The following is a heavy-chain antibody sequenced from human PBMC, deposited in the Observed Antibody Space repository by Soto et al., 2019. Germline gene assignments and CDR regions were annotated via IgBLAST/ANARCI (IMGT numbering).Heavy chain of an antibody. CDR2: ISAYNGNT. Sequence: ASVKVSCKASGYTFTSDGISWVRQAPGQGLEWMGWISAYNGNTNYAQKLQGRVTMTTDTSTSTAYMELRRLRSDDTAVYYCARAFGTYSSGWPSDYWGPGPLVIVSS. CDR1: GYTFTSDG. D-gene: IGHD6-19*01. V-gene: IGHV1-18*01. CDR3: ARAFGTYSSGWPSDY. J-gene: IGHJ4*02.